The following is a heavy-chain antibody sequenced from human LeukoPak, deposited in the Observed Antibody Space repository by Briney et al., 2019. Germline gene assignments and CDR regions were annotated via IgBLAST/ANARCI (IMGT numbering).Heavy chain of an antibody. CDR3: AKDSHYGSGSYYDY. J-gene: IGHJ4*02. V-gene: IGHV3-9*01. D-gene: IGHD3-10*01. Sequence: GRSLRLSCAASGFTFDDYAMHWVRQAPGKGLEWVSGISWNSGSIGYADSVKGRFTISRDNAKNSLYLQMNSLRAEDTALYYCAKDSHYGSGSYYDYWGRGTLVTVSS. CDR2: ISWNSGSI. CDR1: GFTFDDYA.